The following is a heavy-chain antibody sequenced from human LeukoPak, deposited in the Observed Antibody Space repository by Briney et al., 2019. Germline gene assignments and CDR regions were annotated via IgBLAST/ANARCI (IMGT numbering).Heavy chain of an antibody. CDR3: ARGGVWQWLVRIEYYFDY. J-gene: IGHJ4*02. CDR1: GYTFTRYG. D-gene: IGHD6-19*01. V-gene: IGHV1-18*01. CDR2: ISAYNGNT. Sequence: GASVRVSCKASGYTFTRYGICWVRHAPGQGLEWMGCISAYNGNTNYAQKLQGRVTMTTDTSTSTAYMELRSLRSDDTAVYYCARGGVWQWLVRIEYYFDYWGQGTLVTVSS.